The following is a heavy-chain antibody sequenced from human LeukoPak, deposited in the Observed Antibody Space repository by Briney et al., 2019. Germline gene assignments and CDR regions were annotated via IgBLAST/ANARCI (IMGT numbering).Heavy chain of an antibody. CDR2: INHSGST. V-gene: IGHV4-34*01. CDR1: GGSFSGYY. J-gene: IGHJ4*02. Sequence: SETLSLTCAVYGGSFSGYYWSWIRQPPGKGLEWIGEINHSGSTNYNPSLKSRVTISVDTSKNQFSLKLSSVTAADTAVYYCATMGIAAADIWGQGTLVTVSS. D-gene: IGHD6-13*01. CDR3: ATMGIAAADI.